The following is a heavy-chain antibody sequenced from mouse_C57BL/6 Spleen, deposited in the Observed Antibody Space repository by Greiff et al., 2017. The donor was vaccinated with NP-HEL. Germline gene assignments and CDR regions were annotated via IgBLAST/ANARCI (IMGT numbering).Heavy chain of an antibody. Sequence: EVQLQQSGPELVKPGASVKISCKASGYTFTDYYMNWVKQSHGKSLEWIGDINPNNGGTSYIQKFKGKATLTVDKSSSTAYMELRSLTSEDSAVYYCARSGKDYFDYWGQGTTLTVSS. CDR2: INPNNGGT. CDR1: GYTFTDYY. V-gene: IGHV1-26*01. CDR3: ARSGKDYFDY. D-gene: IGHD1-3*01. J-gene: IGHJ2*01.